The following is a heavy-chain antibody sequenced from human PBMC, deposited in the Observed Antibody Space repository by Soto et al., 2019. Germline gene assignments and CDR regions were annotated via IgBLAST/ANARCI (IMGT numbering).Heavy chain of an antibody. Sequence: LRLSFAASGFTFSSYAMSWVRQAPGKGLEWVSAISGSGGSTYYADSVKGRFTISRDNSKNTLYLQMNSLRAEDTAVYYCAKDSSGYYYYYGMDVWGQGTTVTVSS. CDR3: AKDSSGYYYYYGMDV. J-gene: IGHJ6*02. D-gene: IGHD3-22*01. V-gene: IGHV3-23*01. CDR2: ISGSGGST. CDR1: GFTFSSYA.